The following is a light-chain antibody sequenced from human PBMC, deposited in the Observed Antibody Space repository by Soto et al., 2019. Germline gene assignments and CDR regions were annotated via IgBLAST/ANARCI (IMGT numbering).Light chain of an antibody. Sequence: DVVITQSPVSLPVTLVQPASISFRSSQILVYVDGNTYLNWFQQRPGQSPRRLIYKVSNRDSGVPDRFSGSGSGTDFTLRISRVEAEDVGLYYCMKGRHWPWKFGQGTKVDIK. CDR3: MKGRHWPWK. V-gene: IGKV2-30*01. CDR2: KVS. J-gene: IGKJ1*01. CDR1: QILVYVDGNTY.